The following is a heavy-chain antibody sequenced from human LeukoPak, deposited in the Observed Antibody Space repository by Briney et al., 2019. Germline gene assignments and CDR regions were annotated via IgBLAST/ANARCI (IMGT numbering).Heavy chain of an antibody. J-gene: IGHJ4*02. CDR3: ARDIRANYDFWSGYYFDY. D-gene: IGHD3-3*01. CDR2: INPNSGGT. CDR1: GYTFTGYY. Sequence: ASVKVSCKSSGYTFTGYYMHWVRRAPGQGLEWMGWINPNSGGTNYAQKFQGRVTMTRDTSISTAYMELSRLRSDDTAVYYCARDIRANYDFWSGYYFDYWGQGTLVTVSS. V-gene: IGHV1-2*02.